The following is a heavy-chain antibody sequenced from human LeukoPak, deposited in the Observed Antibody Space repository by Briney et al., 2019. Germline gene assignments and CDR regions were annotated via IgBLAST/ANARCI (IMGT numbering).Heavy chain of an antibody. CDR1: GGSISSSNW. CDR3: ARGGSSWYYFDY. Sequence: AGTLSLTCAVSGGSISSSNWWSWVRQPPGEGLEWIGEIFHSGNTNYNPSLKSRVTISVDKSKNQFSLKLSSVTAADTAVYYCARGGSSWYYFDYWGQGTLVTVSS. CDR2: IFHSGNT. J-gene: IGHJ4*02. D-gene: IGHD6-13*01. V-gene: IGHV4-4*02.